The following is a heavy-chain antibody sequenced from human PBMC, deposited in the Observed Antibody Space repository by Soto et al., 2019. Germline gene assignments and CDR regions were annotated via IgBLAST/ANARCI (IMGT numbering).Heavy chain of an antibody. CDR3: ARAPKYCSSTSCYAGHIYFDY. J-gene: IGHJ4*02. CDR1: GGSISSGGYY. Sequence: QVQLQESGPGLVKPSQTLSLTCTVSGGSISSGGYYWSWIRQHPGKGLEWIGYIYYSGSTYYNPSLKSRVTISVDTSKNQFSLNLGSVTAADTAGYDCARAPKYCSSTSCYAGHIYFDYWGQGTLVTVSS. D-gene: IGHD2-2*01. CDR2: IYYSGST. V-gene: IGHV4-31*03.